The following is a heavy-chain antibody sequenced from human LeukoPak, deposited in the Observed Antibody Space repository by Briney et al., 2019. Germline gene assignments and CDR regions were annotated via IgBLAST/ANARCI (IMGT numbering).Heavy chain of an antibody. Sequence: ASVKVSCKASGYTFTSYDIHWVRQATGQGLEWMGWMNPNSGNTGYRQKFQGRVTMTRNTHTSTVYMELSSLRSEDTAVYYCARVGEYCNGNSCFDYWGQGTLVTVSS. J-gene: IGHJ4*02. V-gene: IGHV1-8*01. CDR1: GYTFTSYD. D-gene: IGHD2/OR15-2a*01. CDR2: MNPNSGNT. CDR3: ARVGEYCNGNSCFDY.